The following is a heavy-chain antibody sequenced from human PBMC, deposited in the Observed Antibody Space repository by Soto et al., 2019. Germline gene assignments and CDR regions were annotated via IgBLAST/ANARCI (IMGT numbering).Heavy chain of an antibody. V-gene: IGHV4-31*03. J-gene: IGHJ3*02. CDR3: ARVCNSSGYLSQCDAFDI. D-gene: IGHD3-22*01. CDR1: GGSISSGVYY. Sequence: SETLSLTCPVSGGSISSGVYYWRLIRQHPGKGLEWIGYIYSSGSTYYNPSLKSRVTISVDTSKNQFSLKLSSVTAADTAVYYCARVCNSSGYLSQCDAFDIWGQGTMVT. CDR2: IYSSGST.